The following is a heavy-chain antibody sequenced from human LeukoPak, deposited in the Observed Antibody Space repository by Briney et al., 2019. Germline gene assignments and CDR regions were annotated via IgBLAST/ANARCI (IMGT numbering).Heavy chain of an antibody. J-gene: IGHJ3*02. CDR3: ATDPPKSTVTTIWDDAFDI. Sequence: ASVKVSCKVSGYTLTELSMHWVRQAPGKGLEWMGGFDPDDGETIYAQKFQGRVTMTEDTSTDTAYMELSSLRSEDTAVYYCATDPPKSTVTTIWDDAFDIWGQGTMVTVSS. CDR2: FDPDDGET. D-gene: IGHD4-17*01. V-gene: IGHV1-24*01. CDR1: GYTLTELS.